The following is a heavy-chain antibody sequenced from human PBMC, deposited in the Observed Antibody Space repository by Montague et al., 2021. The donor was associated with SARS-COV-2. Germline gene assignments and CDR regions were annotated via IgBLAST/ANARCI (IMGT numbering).Heavy chain of an antibody. J-gene: IGHJ4*03. V-gene: IGHV4-34*01. CDR2: VNQSGTT. CDR1: GGSFSNYY. CDR3: ARGRRRVFMQGAGRGGRASDN. Sequence: SETRSLTCAISGGSFSNYYWSWIRQPPGKGLEWIGEVNQSGTTIYNPSVKSGVTTSEDTSKNQFYLRLNSVTAADTAVYYCARGRRRVFMQGAGRGGRASDNWGQGTLVTVSS. D-gene: IGHD4/OR15-4a*01.